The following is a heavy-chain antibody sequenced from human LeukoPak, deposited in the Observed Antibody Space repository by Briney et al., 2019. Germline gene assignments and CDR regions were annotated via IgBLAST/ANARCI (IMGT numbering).Heavy chain of an antibody. CDR3: ARVRGVLWFGELPY. J-gene: IGHJ6*02. D-gene: IGHD3-10*01. CDR2: ISYDGSNK. V-gene: IGHV3-30-3*01. Sequence: GGSLRLSCAASGFTFSSYAVHWVRQAPGKGLEWVAVISYDGSNKYYADSVKGRFTISRDNSKNTLYLQMNSLRAEDTAVYYCARVRGVLWFGELPYWGQGTTVTVSS. CDR1: GFTFSSYA.